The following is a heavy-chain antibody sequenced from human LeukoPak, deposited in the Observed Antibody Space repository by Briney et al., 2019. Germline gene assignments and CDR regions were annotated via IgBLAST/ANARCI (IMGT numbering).Heavy chain of an antibody. CDR3: ARGDYASFDAFDI. CDR2: INHSGST. V-gene: IGHV4-39*07. D-gene: IGHD4-17*01. CDR1: GGSISSSSYY. J-gene: IGHJ3*02. Sequence: SETLSLTCTVSGGSISSSSYYWGWIRQPPGKGLEWIGEINHSGSTNYNPSLKSRVTISVDTSKNQFSLKLSSVTAADTAVYYCARGDYASFDAFDIWGQGTMVTVSS.